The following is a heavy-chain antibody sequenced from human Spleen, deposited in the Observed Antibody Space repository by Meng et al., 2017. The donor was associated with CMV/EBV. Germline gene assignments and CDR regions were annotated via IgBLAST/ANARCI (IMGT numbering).Heavy chain of an antibody. J-gene: IGHJ5*02. D-gene: IGHD3-3*01. V-gene: IGHV1-18*01. CDR2: ISTYNGNT. Sequence: ASVKVSCKASGYTFTSYGISWVRQAPGQGLEWMGWISTYNGNTKSAQKLQDRVTMTTDTSTSTAYMELRNLRSDDTAVYYCARGDYDFHPWGQGTLVTVSS. CDR1: GYTFTSYG. CDR3: ARGDYDFHP.